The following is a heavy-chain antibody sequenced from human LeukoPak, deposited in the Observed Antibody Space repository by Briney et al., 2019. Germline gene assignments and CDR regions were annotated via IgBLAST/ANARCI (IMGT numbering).Heavy chain of an antibody. D-gene: IGHD2-15*01. CDR2: IITYSDNP. J-gene: IGHJ3*02. V-gene: IGHV1-18*01. CDR1: GYTFTSYY. Sequence: ASVKVSCKASGYTFTSYYITWVRQAPGQGLEWMGWIITYSDNPTYARNLQGRVTMTTDTSTSTAYMELRSLRSDDTAVYYCARTPHYCSGGSCYFDVFDIWGQATMVTVSS. CDR3: ARTPHYCSGGSCYFDVFDI.